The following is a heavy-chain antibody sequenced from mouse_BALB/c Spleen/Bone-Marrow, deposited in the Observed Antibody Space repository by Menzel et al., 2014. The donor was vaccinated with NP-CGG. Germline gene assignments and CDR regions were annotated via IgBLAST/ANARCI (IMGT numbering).Heavy chain of an antibody. V-gene: IGHV1-31*01. J-gene: IGHJ1*01. CDR3: ASHYYGSSYWYFDV. Sequence: VHVKQSGPELVKPGAPVKISCKASGYSFTGYYMHWVKQSHVKSLEWIGRINPYNGATSYNQNFKDKASLTVDKSSSTAYMELHSLTSEDSAVYYCASHYYGSSYWYFDVWGAGTTVTVSS. CDR2: INPYNGAT. CDR1: GYSFTGYY. D-gene: IGHD1-1*01.